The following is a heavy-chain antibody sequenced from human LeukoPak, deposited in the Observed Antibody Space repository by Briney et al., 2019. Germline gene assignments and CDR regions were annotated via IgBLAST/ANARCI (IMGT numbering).Heavy chain of an antibody. CDR3: ASSYDSSGYFAEYFQH. CDR2: ISAYNGNT. CDR1: GYTFTSYG. D-gene: IGHD3-22*01. J-gene: IGHJ1*01. Sequence: GASVKVSCKASGYTFTSYGISWVRQAPGQGLEWMGWISAYNGNTNYALKLQGRVTMTTDTSTSTAYMELRSLRSDDTAVYYCASSYDSSGYFAEYFQHWGQGTLVTVSS. V-gene: IGHV1-18*01.